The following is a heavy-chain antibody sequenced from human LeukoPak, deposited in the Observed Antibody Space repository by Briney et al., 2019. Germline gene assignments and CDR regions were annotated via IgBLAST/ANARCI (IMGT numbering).Heavy chain of an antibody. CDR3: ARAIMITFGGVIVYYWFDP. CDR2: INPNSGGT. V-gene: IGHV1-2*02. D-gene: IGHD3-16*02. Sequence: ASVKVSCKASGYTFTGYYMHWVRQALGQGLEWMGWINPNSGGTNYAQKFQGRVTMTRDTSISTAYMELSRLRSDDTAVYYCARAIMITFGGVIVYYWFDPWGQGTLVTVSS. J-gene: IGHJ5*02. CDR1: GYTFTGYY.